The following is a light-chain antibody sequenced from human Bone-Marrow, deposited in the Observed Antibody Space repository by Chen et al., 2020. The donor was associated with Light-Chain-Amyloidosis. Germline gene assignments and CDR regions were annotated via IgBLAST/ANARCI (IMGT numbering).Light chain of an antibody. V-gene: IGKV2-28*01. J-gene: IGKJ4*01. CDR2: LAS. CDR3: MQALQTPT. Sequence: EMVMPQSPLSLPVTPGEPASISCRSSQSLLHRNGYNYLDWYLQKPGQSPQLLISLASNRASGVPDRFSGSGSGTDFTLKISRVEPEDVGVYYCMQALQTPTFGGGTKVEIK. CDR1: QSLLHRNGYNY.